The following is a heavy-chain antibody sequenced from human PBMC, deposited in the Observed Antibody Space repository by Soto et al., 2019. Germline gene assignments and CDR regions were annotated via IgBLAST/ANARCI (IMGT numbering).Heavy chain of an antibody. Sequence: GGSLRLSCAASGFTFSSYAMTWVRQAPGKGLEWVSVIYSGGSSYYAVSVQGRFTISRDNSKNTVYLQMNSLRGEDTAMYYCARLGPYGSESYSFRYNWFDPWGQGTQVTVSS. CDR2: IYSGGSS. D-gene: IGHD3-10*01. CDR3: ARLGPYGSESYSFRYNWFDP. CDR1: GFTFSSYA. V-gene: IGHV3-53*01. J-gene: IGHJ5*02.